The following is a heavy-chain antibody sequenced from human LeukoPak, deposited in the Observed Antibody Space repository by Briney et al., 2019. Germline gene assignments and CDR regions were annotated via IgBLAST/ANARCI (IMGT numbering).Heavy chain of an antibody. Sequence: PSETLSLTCAVYGGSFSGYYWSWIRQPPGKGLEWIGEINHSGSTNYNPSLKSRVTISVDTSKNQFSLKLSSVTAADTAVYYCARAIGQWLLVSRSTWFDPWGQGTLVTVSS. V-gene: IGHV4-34*01. D-gene: IGHD3-22*01. CDR1: GGSFSGYY. CDR2: INHSGST. J-gene: IGHJ5*02. CDR3: ARAIGQWLLVSRSTWFDP.